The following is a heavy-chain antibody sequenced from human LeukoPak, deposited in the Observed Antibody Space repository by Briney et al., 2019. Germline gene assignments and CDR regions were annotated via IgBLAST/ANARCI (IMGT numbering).Heavy chain of an antibody. Sequence: SETLSLTCTVSGGSISSHYWSWIRQSPGKGLEWIGYIYYSGSTNYNPSLKSRVTISVDTSKNQFSLKLSSVTAADTAVYYCARGEMATIEDAFDIWGQETMVTVSS. CDR3: ARGEMATIEDAFDI. V-gene: IGHV4-59*11. CDR2: IYYSGST. D-gene: IGHD5-24*01. J-gene: IGHJ3*02. CDR1: GGSISSHY.